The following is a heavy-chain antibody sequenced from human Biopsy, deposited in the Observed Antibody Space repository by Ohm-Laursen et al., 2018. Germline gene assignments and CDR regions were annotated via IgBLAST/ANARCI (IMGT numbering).Heavy chain of an antibody. CDR2: RFHSGSP. Sequence: SDTLSLTCSASGGSITADFWTWIRQTPGERLEWIGYRFHSGSPMYNPSLKSRVTISVDTSKSQFSLTLTSVTAADTAVYYCVRLNRRGNIIFFDYWGRGTLVTVSS. D-gene: IGHD3/OR15-3a*01. J-gene: IGHJ4*02. CDR1: GGSITADF. V-gene: IGHV4-59*08. CDR3: VRLNRRGNIIFFDY.